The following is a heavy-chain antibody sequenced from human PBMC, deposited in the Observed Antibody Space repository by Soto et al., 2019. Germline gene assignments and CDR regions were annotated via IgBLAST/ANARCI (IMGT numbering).Heavy chain of an antibody. V-gene: IGHV4-61*01. D-gene: IGHD3-3*02. J-gene: IGHJ4*02. CDR2: IYYTGST. Sequence: ASETLSLTCTVSGGSVNSDSYYWSWIRQPPGKGLEWIGYIYYTGSTNYNPSLESRVTISVDTSRNQFSLKLSSVTAADTAVFYCAREFSNTPEAFDSWGQGALVTVYS. CDR3: AREFSNTPEAFDS. CDR1: GGSVNSDSYY.